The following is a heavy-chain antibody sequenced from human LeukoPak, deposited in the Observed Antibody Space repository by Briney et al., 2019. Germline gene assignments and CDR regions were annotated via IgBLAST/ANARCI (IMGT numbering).Heavy chain of an antibody. Sequence: PGGSLRLSCAASGFTFSSYAMSWVRQAPGKGVEWVAVISYDGNNRYYADSVKGRFTISRYNSKNTLYLQMNSLRAEDTAVYYCAKVKGEVIGAFDIWGQGTMVTVSS. CDR1: GFTFSSYA. V-gene: IGHV3-30*18. J-gene: IGHJ3*02. D-gene: IGHD3-16*01. CDR3: AKVKGEVIGAFDI. CDR2: ISYDGNNR.